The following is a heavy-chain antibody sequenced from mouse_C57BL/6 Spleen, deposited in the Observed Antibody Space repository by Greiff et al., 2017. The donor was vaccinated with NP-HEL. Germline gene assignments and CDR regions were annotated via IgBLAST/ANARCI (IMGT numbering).Heavy chain of an antibody. V-gene: IGHV1-80*01. J-gene: IGHJ3*01. D-gene: IGHD2-5*01. CDR2: IYPGDGDT. Sequence: VQGVESGAELVKPGASVKISCKASGYAFSSYWMNWVKQRPGKGLEWIGQIYPGDGDTNYNGKFKGKATLTADKSSSTAYMQLSSLTSEDSAVYFCARSGSNYEGAWFAYWGQGTLVTVSA. CDR1: GYAFSSYW. CDR3: ARSGSNYEGAWFAY.